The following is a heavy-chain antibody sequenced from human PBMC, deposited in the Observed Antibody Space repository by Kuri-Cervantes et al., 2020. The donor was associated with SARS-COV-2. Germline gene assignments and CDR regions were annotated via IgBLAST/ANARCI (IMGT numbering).Heavy chain of an antibody. CDR3: ATGSYYVAYDY. J-gene: IGHJ4*02. D-gene: IGHD1-26*01. Sequence: ESLKISCVVSGGSISSNWWTWVRHPPGKGLEWIGEIYHSGSTNYSPSLGGRATISLDKSKNQFSLNVYSVTAADTAVYYCATGSYYVAYDYWGQGTLVTVSS. CDR2: IYHSGST. CDR1: GGSISSNW. V-gene: IGHV4/OR15-8*01.